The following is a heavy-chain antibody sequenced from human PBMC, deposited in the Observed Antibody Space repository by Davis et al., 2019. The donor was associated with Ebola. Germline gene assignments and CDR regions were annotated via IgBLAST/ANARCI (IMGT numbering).Heavy chain of an antibody. CDR3: ARDACNGGVCRLGHDAFDI. CDR2: INPSDGTI. CDR1: GYSFTSHY. V-gene: IGHV1-46*01. J-gene: IGHJ3*02. D-gene: IGHD2-8*02. Sequence: ASVKVSCKASGYSFTSHYIHWVRQAPGQGLEWVGIINPSDGTISYAQKFQGRVTMTRDTSTSTVYMELSSLTSEDTAVYYSARDACNGGVCRLGHDAFDIWGQGTVVTVSS.